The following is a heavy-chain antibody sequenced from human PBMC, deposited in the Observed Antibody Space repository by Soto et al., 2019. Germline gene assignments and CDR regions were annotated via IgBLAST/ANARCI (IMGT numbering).Heavy chain of an antibody. D-gene: IGHD6-19*01. CDR1: GFTFESYA. V-gene: IGHV3-9*01. J-gene: IGHJ4*02. Sequence: EVQLVESGGGSVQPGRSLRLSCVASGFTFESYAMHWVRQVPGKGLEWVSGISWNSGSIGYEDSVKGRFTISRDNAQKSLDPEMNSLRVEDTAFYYCVKDIHEQWLVSHFEYWGQGALVTVSS. CDR3: VKDIHEQWLVSHFEY. CDR2: ISWNSGSI.